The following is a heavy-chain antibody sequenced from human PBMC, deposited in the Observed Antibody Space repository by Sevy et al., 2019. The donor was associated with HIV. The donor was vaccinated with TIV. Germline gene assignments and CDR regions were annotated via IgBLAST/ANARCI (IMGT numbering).Heavy chain of an antibody. CDR2: IRSKAYCGTT. Sequence: GGSLRLSCTASGFTFGDYAMSWVRQAPGKGLEWVGFIRSKAYCGTTEYAASVKVRFTISSDDSKSIDYLQMNSLKTEDTAVHYCTRPWGDGAGSYRYYYYYSMDVWGQGTTVTASS. V-gene: IGHV3-49*04. CDR1: GFTFGDYA. J-gene: IGHJ6*02. D-gene: IGHD3-10*01. CDR3: TRPWGDGAGSYRYYYYYSMDV.